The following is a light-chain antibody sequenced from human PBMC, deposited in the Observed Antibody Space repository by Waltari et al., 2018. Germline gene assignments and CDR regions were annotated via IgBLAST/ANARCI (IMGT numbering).Light chain of an antibody. CDR3: QQTDTFPRT. Sequence: DIQLTQSPSSVAASVVDTVTITCRASQGISSWLVWYQQKPGKAPKLLIYAASGLPGGVPSRFSGSGSGTDFTLTINSLQPEDFATYYCQQTDTFPRTFGQGTRLEIK. CDR1: QGISSW. V-gene: IGKV1-12*01. J-gene: IGKJ5*01. CDR2: AAS.